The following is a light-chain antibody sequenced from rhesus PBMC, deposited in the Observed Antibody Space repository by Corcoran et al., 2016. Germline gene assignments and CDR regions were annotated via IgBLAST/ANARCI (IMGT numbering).Light chain of an antibody. Sequence: DIQMTQSPSSLSASVGDTVTITCRARQGISNYLAWYQPKQGKAPKPLIYYASNLKSGVPSSFSGSGSVTDFTLPISSLQPEDFATYYCQQHNSYPRTFGQGTKVEIK. CDR1: QGISNY. CDR3: QQHNSYPRT. CDR2: YAS. V-gene: IGKV1S14*01. J-gene: IGKJ1*01.